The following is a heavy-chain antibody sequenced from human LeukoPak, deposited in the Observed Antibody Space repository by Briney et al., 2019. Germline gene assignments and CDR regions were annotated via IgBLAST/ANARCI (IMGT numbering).Heavy chain of an antibody. CDR3: ARAVDIVATTPFDL. D-gene: IGHD5-12*01. J-gene: IGHJ3*01. CDR1: GFTVSSNY. V-gene: IGHV3-66*01. Sequence: GGSLRLSCAASGFTVSSNYMTWVRQAPGKGLEWVSVLYTGGTTYYADSVKGRFTVSGDNSKNTVYLDMNSLRAEDTAVYYCARAVDIVATTPFDLWGQGTMVTVSS. CDR2: LYTGGTT.